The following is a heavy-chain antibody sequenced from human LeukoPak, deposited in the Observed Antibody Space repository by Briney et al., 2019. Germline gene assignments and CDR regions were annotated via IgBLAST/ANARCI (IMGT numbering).Heavy chain of an antibody. V-gene: IGHV3-23*01. CDR1: GITLSNYG. J-gene: IGHJ4*02. Sequence: GGSLRLSCGVSGITLSNYGMSGVRQAPGKGREWVAGISDSGGRTNYADSVKGRYTISRDNPKNTLYLQMNSLRAEDTAVYFCAKRGVVIRVILVGFHKEANYFDSWGQGALVTVSS. CDR2: ISDSGGRT. D-gene: IGHD3-22*01. CDR3: AKRGVVIRVILVGFHKEANYFDS.